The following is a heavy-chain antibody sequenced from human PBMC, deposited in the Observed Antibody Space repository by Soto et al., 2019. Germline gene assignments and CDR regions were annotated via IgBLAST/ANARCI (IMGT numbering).Heavy chain of an antibody. J-gene: IGHJ4*02. V-gene: IGHV3-72*01. Sequence: GGSLRLSCAVSGFTFSDHYMDWIRQIPGSGLEWIVRTRNKANGYSTEYAASVRGRFTVSRDDSMSSLNLQMDSLRVEDTAVYYCVRASPYVGFDSWGQGALVTVSS. CDR1: GFTFSDHY. CDR3: VRASPYVGFDS. D-gene: IGHD3-16*01. CDR2: TRNKANGYST.